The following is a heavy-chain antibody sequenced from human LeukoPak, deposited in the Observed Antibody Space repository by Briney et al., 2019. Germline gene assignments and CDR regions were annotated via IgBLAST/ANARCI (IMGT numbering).Heavy chain of an antibody. J-gene: IGHJ5*02. CDR2: ISPYNADT. V-gene: IGHV1-18*01. D-gene: IGHD4-17*01. Sequence: GASLRVSCKASGYTFSDYSITWVRQAPGQGLEWMGWISPYNADTNYAQNFQGRVTMTTDRSTRTAYMELRNLRSDDTAVYYCARVTTVTRSPWSWGPKKIGQEVSWFDPWGQGTLITVS. CDR1: GYTFSDYS. CDR3: ARVTTVTRSPWSWGPKKIGQEVSWFDP.